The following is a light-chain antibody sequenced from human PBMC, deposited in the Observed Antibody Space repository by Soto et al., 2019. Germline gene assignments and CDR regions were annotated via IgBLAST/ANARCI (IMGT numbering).Light chain of an antibody. V-gene: IGKV3-20*01. CDR3: QQYGTSPFT. CDR1: QSVSSNY. J-gene: IGKJ2*01. Sequence: EIVLTQSPDTLSLSPGERATLSCRASQSVSSNYVAWYQQKPGQAPRPLTHGSSSRATGVPDRFSGRGSGTTFTLVISRLEPEDFAVYYCQQYGTSPFTFGQGTKVEI. CDR2: GSS.